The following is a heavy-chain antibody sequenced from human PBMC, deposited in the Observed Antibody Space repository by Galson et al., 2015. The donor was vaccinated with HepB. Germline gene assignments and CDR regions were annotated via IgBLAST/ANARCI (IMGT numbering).Heavy chain of an antibody. V-gene: IGHV3-30*04. D-gene: IGHD1-14*01. CDR1: GFTFSNYS. Sequence: SLRLSCAASGFTFSNYSIHWVRQAPGKGMEWVAVTSFDGSDKYYADSVKGRFTISRDDSKNRVFLQMNSLRLEDTAVYYCARDPSTSEPLSHFDYWGQGTLVTVSA. CDR2: TSFDGSDK. J-gene: IGHJ4*02. CDR3: ARDPSTSEPLSHFDY.